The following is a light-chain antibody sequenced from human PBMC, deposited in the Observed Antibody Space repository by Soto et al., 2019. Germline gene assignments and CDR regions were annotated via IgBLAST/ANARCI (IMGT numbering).Light chain of an antibody. V-gene: IGKV1-13*02. CDR3: QQFNSYPFT. CDR1: QGISSA. Sequence: AIQLTQSPSSLSASVGDRVTITCRASQGISSALAWYQQKLGKAPNLLIYDASSLEGGVPSRFSGSGSGTDFTLTISSLQPEEFATYYCQQFNSYPFTFGPGTKVDIK. J-gene: IGKJ3*01. CDR2: DAS.